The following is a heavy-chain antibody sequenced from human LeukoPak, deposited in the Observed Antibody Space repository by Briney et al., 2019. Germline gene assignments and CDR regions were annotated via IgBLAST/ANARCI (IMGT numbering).Heavy chain of an antibody. CDR1: GFTFSNYA. Sequence: GGSLRLSCAASGFTFSNYAMHWVRQAPGKGLEWVAVISYDGINKYYADSVKGRFTISRDNSKNTLYLQMNSLRVEDTAVYYCVSPDYWGQGTLVTVSS. J-gene: IGHJ4*02. V-gene: IGHV3-30*04. CDR3: VSPDY. CDR2: ISYDGINK.